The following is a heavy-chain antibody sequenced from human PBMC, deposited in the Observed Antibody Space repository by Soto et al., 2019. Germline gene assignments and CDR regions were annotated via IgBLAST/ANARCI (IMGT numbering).Heavy chain of an antibody. J-gene: IGHJ3*02. CDR2: ISESGGST. D-gene: IGHD1-1*01. Sequence: PGGSLRPSCAGSGFTFRSYAMSWVRQAPGKGLEWVSAISESGGSTYYADSVKGRFTISRDNSKNTLYLQMNSLRAEDTAAYYCAKDKPGTTAFDIWGRGTLVTVSS. CDR3: AKDKPGTTAFDI. CDR1: GFTFRSYA. V-gene: IGHV3-23*01.